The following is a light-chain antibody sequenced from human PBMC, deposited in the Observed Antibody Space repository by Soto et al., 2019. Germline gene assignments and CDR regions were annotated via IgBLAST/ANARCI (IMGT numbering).Light chain of an antibody. CDR3: QQYSTYPT. Sequence: DIQLTQSPSTLSASVGDRATTACRASQNVNIWLTWYQQTPGKAPNILIYEASNLESGVSSRFSGGGSGTVSTLTISGLQPDDFATYYCQQYSTYPTFGQGTKVDIK. CDR1: QNVNIW. CDR2: EAS. J-gene: IGKJ1*01. V-gene: IGKV1-5*03.